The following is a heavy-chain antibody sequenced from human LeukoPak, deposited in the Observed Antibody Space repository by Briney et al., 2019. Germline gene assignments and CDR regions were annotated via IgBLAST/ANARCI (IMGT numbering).Heavy chain of an antibody. Sequence: SETLSLTCAVSGYSISSGYYWGWIRQPPGKGLEWIRIIYHSGSTYYNPSLKSRVTISVDTSKNQFSLKLSSVTAADTAVYYCARGGGYQLLYDAFDIWGQGTMVTVSS. CDR3: ARGGGYQLLYDAFDI. J-gene: IGHJ3*02. D-gene: IGHD2-2*02. CDR2: IYHSGST. V-gene: IGHV4-38-2*01. CDR1: GYSISSGYY.